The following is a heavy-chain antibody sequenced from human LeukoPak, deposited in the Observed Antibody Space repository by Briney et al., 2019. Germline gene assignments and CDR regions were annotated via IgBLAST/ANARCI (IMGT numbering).Heavy chain of an antibody. CDR2: IIPIFGTA. Sequence: SVKVSCKASGGTFSSYAISWVRRAPGQGLEWMGGIIPIFGTANYAQKFQGRVTITADKSTSTAYMELSSLRSEDTAVYYCARGSFQGYCSSTSCYLIDYWGQGTLVTVSS. CDR1: GGTFSSYA. D-gene: IGHD2-2*01. V-gene: IGHV1-69*06. J-gene: IGHJ4*02. CDR3: ARGSFQGYCSSTSCYLIDY.